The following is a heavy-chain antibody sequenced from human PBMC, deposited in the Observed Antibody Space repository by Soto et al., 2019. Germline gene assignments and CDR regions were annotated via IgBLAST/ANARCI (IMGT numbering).Heavy chain of an antibody. D-gene: IGHD2-15*01. CDR2: ISYDGSNK. CDR1: GFTFSSYG. CDR3: AKTLRGYCSGGSCYGPDY. J-gene: IGHJ4*02. Sequence: PGGSLRLSCAASGFTFSSYGMHWVRQAPGKGLEWVAVISYDGSNKYYADSVKGRFTISRDNSKNTLYLQMNSLRAEDTAVYYCAKTLRGYCSGGSCYGPDYWGQGTLVTVSS. V-gene: IGHV3-30*18.